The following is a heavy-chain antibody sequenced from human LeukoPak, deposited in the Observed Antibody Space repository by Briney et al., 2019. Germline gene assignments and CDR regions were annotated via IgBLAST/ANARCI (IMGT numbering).Heavy chain of an antibody. Sequence: WGSLRLSCAASGFTFSSYAMSWVRQAPGKGLEWVSAISGSGGSTYYADSEKGRFTISRANSKNTLYLQMNSLRAEDTAVYYCAKPATLRGPRYYDSNPYPVWYFDYWGQGTLVTVSS. V-gene: IGHV3-23*01. J-gene: IGHJ4*02. CDR3: AKPATLRGPRYYDSNPYPVWYFDY. CDR1: GFTFSSYA. CDR2: ISGSGGST. D-gene: IGHD3-22*01.